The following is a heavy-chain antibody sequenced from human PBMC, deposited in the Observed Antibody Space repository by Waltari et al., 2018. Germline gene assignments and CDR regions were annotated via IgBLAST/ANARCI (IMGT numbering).Heavy chain of an antibody. D-gene: IGHD2-15*01. Sequence: QVQLQESGPGLVKPSETLSLTCAVSGYSISSGYGWGWIRQPPGKGLEWIGQIYGGSGSTYYNPSLKSRVTVSKDTSKNQFSLKLSSVTAADTAVYYCARVYLSATPLGDRFDVWGPGVLVTVSS. CDR2: IYGGSGST. V-gene: IGHV4-38-2*01. CDR1: GYSISSGYG. CDR3: ARVYLSATPLGDRFDV. J-gene: IGHJ5*02.